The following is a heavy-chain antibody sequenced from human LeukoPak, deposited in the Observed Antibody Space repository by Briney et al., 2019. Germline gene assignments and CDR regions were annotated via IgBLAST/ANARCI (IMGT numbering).Heavy chain of an antibody. Sequence: SVKVSCKASGGTFSSYAISWVRQAPGQGLEWMGGIIPIFGTANYAQKFQGRVTITADKSTSTAYMELSSLRSEDTDVYYCARDEGRVAPDIWGRGTMVTVSS. D-gene: IGHD3-3*01. V-gene: IGHV1-69*06. CDR2: IIPIFGTA. J-gene: IGHJ3*02. CDR3: ARDEGRVAPDI. CDR1: GGTFSSYA.